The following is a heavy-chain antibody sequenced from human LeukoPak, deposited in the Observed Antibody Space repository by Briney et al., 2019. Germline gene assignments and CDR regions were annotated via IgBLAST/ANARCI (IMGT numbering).Heavy chain of an antibody. Sequence: GGSLRLSCAASGFTFSSYSMNWVRQAPGKGLEWVSSISSSSSYIYYADSVKGRFTISRDNAKNSLYLQMNSLRAEDTAVYYCAKSIRHDAFDIWGQGTMVTVSS. CDR2: ISSSSSYI. CDR3: AKSIRHDAFDI. CDR1: GFTFSSYS. J-gene: IGHJ3*02. V-gene: IGHV3-21*04.